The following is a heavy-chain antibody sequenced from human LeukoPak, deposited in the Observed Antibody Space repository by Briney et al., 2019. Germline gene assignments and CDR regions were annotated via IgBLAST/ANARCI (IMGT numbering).Heavy chain of an antibody. CDR1: GFTFSSYA. J-gene: IGHJ4*02. CDR2: ISYDGSNK. CDR3: ASDPGRYYYDSXGLDY. Sequence: GWSLRLSCAASGFTFSSYAMHWVRQAPGKGLEWVAVISYDGSNKYYAYSVKGRFTISRDNSKNTLYLQMNSLRAEDKAVYYCASDPGRYYYDSXGLDYWGQXTLVTXSS. V-gene: IGHV3-30*04. D-gene: IGHD3-22*01.